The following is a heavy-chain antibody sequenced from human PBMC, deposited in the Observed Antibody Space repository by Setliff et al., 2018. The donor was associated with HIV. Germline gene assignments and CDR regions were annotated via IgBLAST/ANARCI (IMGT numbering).Heavy chain of an antibody. D-gene: IGHD6-13*01. CDR3: AAASSWDPLLDY. Sequence: SETLSLTCAVYGGSFSGYYWSWIRQPPGKGLEWIGEINHSGSTNYNPSLKSRVTISVDTSMDQFSLKLNSATAADTAVYYCAAASSWDPLLDYWGQGTLVTVSS. V-gene: IGHV4-34*01. J-gene: IGHJ4*02. CDR2: INHSGST. CDR1: GGSFSGYY.